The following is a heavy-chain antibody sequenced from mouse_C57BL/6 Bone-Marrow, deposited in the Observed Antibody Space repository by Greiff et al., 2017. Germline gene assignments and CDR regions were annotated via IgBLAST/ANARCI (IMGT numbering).Heavy chain of an antibody. CDR3: ARAPGGAMDD. V-gene: IGHV5-15*01. CDR1: GFTFSDYG. CDR2: ISNVAFSI. Sequence: EVKVVESGGGLVQPGGSLKLSCAASGFTFSDYGMAWVRQAPRKGPEWVAFISNVAFSIYYADTVTGRFTISRENAKNTLYLEMSSLRSEDTAMYYCARAPGGAMDDWGQGTSVTVSS. D-gene: IGHD3-1*01. J-gene: IGHJ4*01.